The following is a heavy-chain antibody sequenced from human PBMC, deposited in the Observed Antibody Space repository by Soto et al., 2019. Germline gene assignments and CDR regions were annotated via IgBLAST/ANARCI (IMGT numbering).Heavy chain of an antibody. Sequence: QVQLVQSGAEVKKPGSSVKVSCKASGGTFSSYTIRWVRLAPGQGLERMGRIIPILGIANYAQKFQSRVTINADKSTSTAYIELSSLRAEDTAVYYCARPVGQQLLDYWGQGTLVTDSS. CDR2: IIPILGIA. CDR3: ARPVGQQLLDY. J-gene: IGHJ4*02. D-gene: IGHD6-13*01. V-gene: IGHV1-69*02. CDR1: GGTFSSYT.